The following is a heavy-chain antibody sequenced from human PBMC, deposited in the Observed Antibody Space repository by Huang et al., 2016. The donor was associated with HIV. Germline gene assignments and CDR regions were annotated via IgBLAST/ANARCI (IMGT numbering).Heavy chain of an antibody. V-gene: IGHV3-48*02. CDR3: ARGMGASWFAY. CDR2: ISKSSSPR. Sequence: EVQLVESGGGLVQPGGSLRFSCAASGFTFSSENMNWVRQAPGKGLEWLSYISKSSSPRYYADSVKGRFTISRDNAKNALDLQMNSLRDEDTAVYYCARGMGASWFAYWGQGALVTVSS. J-gene: IGHJ4*02. D-gene: IGHD1-26*01. CDR1: GFTFSSEN.